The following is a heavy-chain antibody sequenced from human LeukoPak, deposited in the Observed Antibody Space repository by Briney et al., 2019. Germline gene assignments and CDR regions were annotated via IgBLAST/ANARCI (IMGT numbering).Heavy chain of an antibody. Sequence: PGGSLRLSCAASGFTFSSYEMNWVRQAPGKGLEWVSYISSSGSTIYYADSVKGRFTISRDNAKNSQYLQMNSLRGEDTAVYYCAREGPRIAVADSDAFDIWGQGTMVTVSS. CDR2: ISSSGSTI. CDR1: GFTFSSYE. J-gene: IGHJ3*02. CDR3: AREGPRIAVADSDAFDI. V-gene: IGHV3-48*03. D-gene: IGHD6-19*01.